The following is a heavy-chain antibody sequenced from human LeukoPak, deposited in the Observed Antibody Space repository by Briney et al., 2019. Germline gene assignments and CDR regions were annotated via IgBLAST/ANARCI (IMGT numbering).Heavy chain of an antibody. J-gene: IGHJ6*02. CDR2: MNPNSGNT. V-gene: IGHV1-8*01. D-gene: IGHD5-12*01. CDR1: GYTFTSYD. Sequence: ASVKVSCKASGYTFTSYDINWVRQATGQGLEWMGWMNPNSGNTGYAQKFQGRVTVTRNTSISTAYMELSSLRSEDTAVYYCARGQVVATSYYYYYGMDVWGQGTTVTVSS. CDR3: ARGQVVATSYYYYYGMDV.